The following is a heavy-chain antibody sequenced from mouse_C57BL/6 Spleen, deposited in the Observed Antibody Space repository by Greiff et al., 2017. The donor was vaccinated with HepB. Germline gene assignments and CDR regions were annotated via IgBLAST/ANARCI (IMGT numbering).Heavy chain of an antibody. CDR2: INPNYGTT. Sequence: EVKLQESGPELVKPGASVKISCKASGYSFTDYNMNWVKQSNGKSLEWIGVINPNYGTTSYNQKFKGKATLTVDQSSSTAYMQLNSLTSEDSAVYYCASGGYYGYSFAYWGQGTLVTVSA. D-gene: IGHD2-2*01. V-gene: IGHV1-39*01. CDR3: ASGGYYGYSFAY. J-gene: IGHJ3*01. CDR1: GYSFTDYN.